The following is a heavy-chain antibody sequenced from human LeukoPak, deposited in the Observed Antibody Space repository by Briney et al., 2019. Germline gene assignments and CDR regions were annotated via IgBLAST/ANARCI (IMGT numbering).Heavy chain of an antibody. CDR3: ARTYFYDSGTSSGWGQFDY. CDR2: IKEDGSAK. D-gene: IGHD3-10*01. CDR1: GFTFSSYS. J-gene: IGHJ4*02. Sequence: GGSLRLSCAASGFTFSSYSMSWVRQAPGKGLEWVANIKEDGSAKYYVDSVKGRFTISRDNAKNSLYLHMNSLRAEDTAVYYCARTYFYDSGTSSGWGQFDYWGQGTLATVSS. V-gene: IGHV3-7*03.